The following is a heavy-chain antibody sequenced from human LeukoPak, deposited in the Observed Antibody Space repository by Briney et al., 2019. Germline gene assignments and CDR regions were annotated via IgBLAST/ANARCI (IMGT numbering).Heavy chain of an antibody. CDR1: GFTFYDYA. V-gene: IGHV3-9*01. Sequence: PAGSLRLSCAASGFTFYDYARHWVRQAPGKGLEWVSGISWNSGIIGYAESVKGAFTISRDNAKNSLYLQMNSLRAEDTALYYCAKTQMVVVPRGPFDIWGQGTMVTVSS. CDR2: ISWNSGII. CDR3: AKTQMVVVPRGPFDI. D-gene: IGHD3-22*01. J-gene: IGHJ3*02.